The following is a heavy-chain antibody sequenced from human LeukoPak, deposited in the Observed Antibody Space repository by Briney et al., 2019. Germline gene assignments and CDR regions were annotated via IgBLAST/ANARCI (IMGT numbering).Heavy chain of an antibody. CDR1: GYTLTELS. D-gene: IGHD3-16*02. CDR2: FDPEDGET. J-gene: IGHJ4*02. V-gene: IGHV1-24*01. Sequence: ASVKVSCKVSGYTLTELSMHWVRQAPGKGLEWMGGFDPEDGETIYAQKFQGRVTMTEDTSTDTAYMELSSLRSEDTAVYYCATGPLGVWGSYRRRTFDYWGQGTLVTVSS. CDR3: ATGPLGVWGSYRRRTFDY.